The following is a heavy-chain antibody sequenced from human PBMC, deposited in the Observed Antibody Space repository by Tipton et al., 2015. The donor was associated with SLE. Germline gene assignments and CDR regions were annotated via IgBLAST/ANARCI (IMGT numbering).Heavy chain of an antibody. CDR1: GGSISSHY. J-gene: IGHJ4*02. V-gene: IGHV4-59*11. D-gene: IGHD3-3*01. Sequence: TLSLTCTVSGGSISSHYWSWIRQPPGKGLEWIWYIYYSGSTNYNPSLKSRVTLSVDTSKNQFSLKLSSVTAADTAVYYCARVAYDFWSGYSYYFDYWGQGTLVTVSS. CDR3: ARVAYDFWSGYSYYFDY. CDR2: IYYSGST.